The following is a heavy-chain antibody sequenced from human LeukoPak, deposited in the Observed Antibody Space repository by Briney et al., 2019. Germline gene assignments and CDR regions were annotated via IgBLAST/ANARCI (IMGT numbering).Heavy chain of an antibody. J-gene: IGHJ5*02. CDR1: GYTFTRHG. D-gene: IGHD3-10*01. V-gene: IGHV1-18*01. CDR3: ARDSGTTGEVKFDP. Sequence: GASVKVSCKASGYTFTRHGISWVRQAPGQGLEWMGWISADNGNTNYAQKLQGRVTMTTDTSTSTAYMELRSLRSDDTAVYYCARDSGTTGEVKFDPWGQGTLVTVSS. CDR2: ISADNGNT.